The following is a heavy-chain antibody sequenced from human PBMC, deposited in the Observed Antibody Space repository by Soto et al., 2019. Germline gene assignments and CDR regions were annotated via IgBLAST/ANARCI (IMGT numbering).Heavy chain of an antibody. CDR2: IYTSETI. J-gene: IGHJ4*02. V-gene: IGHV4-4*07. Sequence: PSETLSLTCTVSGGSINSYYWSWIRQPAGKGLEWIGRIYTSETIHYNPSPKSRVTMSVDTSKNQISLKLISVTAADTAVYYCASITYVGGTDYWGQGTLVTVSS. CDR3: ASITYVGGTDY. D-gene: IGHD3-10*02. CDR1: GGSINSYY.